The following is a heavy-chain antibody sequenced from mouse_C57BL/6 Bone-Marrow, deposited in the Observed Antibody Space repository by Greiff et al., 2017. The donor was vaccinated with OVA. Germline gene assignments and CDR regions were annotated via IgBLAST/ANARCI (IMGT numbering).Heavy chain of an antibody. CDR2: ISSGGDYI. Sequence: EVQLMESGEGLVKPGGSLKLSCAASGFTFSSYAMSWVRQTPEKRLEWVAYISSGGDYIYYADTVKGRFTLSRDNARNPLYLQMSSLKSEDTAMDYCTRDLRPVTPVLDYWGQGTTLTVSA. J-gene: IGHJ2*01. CDR3: TRDLRPVTPVLDY. CDR1: GFTFSSYA. D-gene: IGHD2-12*01. V-gene: IGHV5-9-1*02.